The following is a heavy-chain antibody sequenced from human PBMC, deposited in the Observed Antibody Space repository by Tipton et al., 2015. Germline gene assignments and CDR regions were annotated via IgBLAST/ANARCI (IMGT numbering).Heavy chain of an antibody. CDR1: GFTFSNYA. CDR2: ISGGGGST. CDR3: AKGLSGSYLLDF. D-gene: IGHD1-26*01. V-gene: IGHV3-23*01. Sequence: SLRLSCAASGFTFSNYAMSWVRQAPGKGLEWVSAISGGGGSTYYADSVKGRFTISRDNSKNTLYLQMNSLSADDTALYYCAKGLSGSYLLDFWGQGTLLIVSS. J-gene: IGHJ4*02.